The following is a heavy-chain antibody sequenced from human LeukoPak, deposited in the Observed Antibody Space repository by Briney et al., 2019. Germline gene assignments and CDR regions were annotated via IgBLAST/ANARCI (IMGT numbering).Heavy chain of an antibody. D-gene: IGHD6-19*01. CDR3: PKDPLYSSAPNCFYR. V-gene: IGHV3-23*01. Sequence: GGSLRLSCVASGFTFSSYAMSWVRQAPGKGLEWVSAISGSGGSTYYADSVKGRFTISRDNSKNTLYLQMNSLRAEDTAVYYCPKDPLYSSAPNCFYRWGQGTLVTVSS. CDR2: ISGSGGST. CDR1: GFTFSSYA. J-gene: IGHJ5*02.